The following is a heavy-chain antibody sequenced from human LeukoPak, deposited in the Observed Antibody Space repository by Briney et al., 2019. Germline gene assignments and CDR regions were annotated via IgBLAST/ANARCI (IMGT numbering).Heavy chain of an antibody. CDR3: ARRYCSSTSCYSGRGTWFDP. Sequence: GESLKISCKGSGYSFTSYGTGWVRQIPGKGLEWMGIIYPGDSDTRYSPSFQGQVTISADKSISTAYLQWSSLKASDTAMYYCARRYCSSTSCYSGRGTWFDPWGQGTLVTVSS. J-gene: IGHJ5*02. CDR2: IYPGDSDT. CDR1: GYSFTSYG. D-gene: IGHD2-2*02. V-gene: IGHV5-51*01.